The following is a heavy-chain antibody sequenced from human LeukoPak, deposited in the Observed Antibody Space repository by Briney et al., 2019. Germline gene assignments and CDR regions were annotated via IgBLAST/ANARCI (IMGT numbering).Heavy chain of an antibody. V-gene: IGHV3-66*01. CDR3: AREFSGWLQLFDY. CDR1: GFTVSSKY. D-gene: IGHD5-24*01. CDR2: IYIDGST. J-gene: IGHJ4*02. Sequence: GGSLRLSCAASGFTVSSKYMSWVRQAPAKGLEWVSVIYIDGSTYYADSVKGRCTISRDNSKNTVYLQMNSLRAEDTAVYYCAREFSGWLQLFDYWGQGTLVTVSS.